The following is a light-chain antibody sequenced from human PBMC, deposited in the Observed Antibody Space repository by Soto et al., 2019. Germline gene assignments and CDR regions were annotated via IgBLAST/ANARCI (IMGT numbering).Light chain of an antibody. CDR2: GAS. CDR3: QQYNNWPPWT. CDR1: QSVSSN. V-gene: IGKV3-15*01. Sequence: EIVMTQSPATLSVSPGERATLSCRASQSVSSNLAWYQQKPGQAPRLRIYGASTRATGIPARFSGSGSGTEFPLTLSSLQSEEFAVYYCQQYNNWPPWTFGQGTKVEIK. J-gene: IGKJ1*01.